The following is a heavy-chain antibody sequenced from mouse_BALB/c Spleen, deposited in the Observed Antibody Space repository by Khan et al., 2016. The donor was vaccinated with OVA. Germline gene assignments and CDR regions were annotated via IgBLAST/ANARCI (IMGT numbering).Heavy chain of an antibody. CDR3: ARKGVRRDYFDY. CDR1: GYRFSTYW. J-gene: IGHJ2*01. D-gene: IGHD2-14*01. V-gene: IGHV1-9*01. Sequence: QVQLKESGAELMKPGASVKISCKATGYRFSTYWIEWVKQRPGHGLEWIGEILPGSGKINYTEKFKGKATFTADTSSNTAYMQLSSLTSEDSAVYYCARKGVRRDYFDYWGQGTTLTVSS. CDR2: ILPGSGKI.